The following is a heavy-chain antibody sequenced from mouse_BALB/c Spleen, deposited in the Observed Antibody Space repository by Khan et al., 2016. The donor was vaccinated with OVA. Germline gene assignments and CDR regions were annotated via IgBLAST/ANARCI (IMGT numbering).Heavy chain of an antibody. V-gene: IGHV1-5*01. Sequence: IQLVQSGTVLARPGASVKMSCKASGYTFTSYWMHWVKQRPGQGLDWIGDIYPGNTDTNYNQKFKGKAKLTAVTSTSTAYMELSSLTNEDSAVYYCTRRNWDVAWFAYWGQGTLVTVSA. J-gene: IGHJ3*01. CDR3: TRRNWDVAWFAY. CDR1: GYTFTSYW. D-gene: IGHD4-1*01. CDR2: IYPGNTDT.